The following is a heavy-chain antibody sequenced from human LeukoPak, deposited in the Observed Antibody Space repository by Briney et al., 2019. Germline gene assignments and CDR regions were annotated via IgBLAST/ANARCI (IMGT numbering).Heavy chain of an antibody. V-gene: IGHV1-69*13. CDR2: IIPIFGTA. D-gene: IGHD1-1*01. CDR1: GGTFSSYA. Sequence: GASVKVSCKASGGTFSSYAISWVRQAPGQGLEWMGGIIPIFGTANYAQKFQGRVTITADESTSTAYMELRSLRSDDTAVYYCARVHSRYSPNHHFDYWGQGTLVTVSS. CDR3: ARVHSRYSPNHHFDY. J-gene: IGHJ4*02.